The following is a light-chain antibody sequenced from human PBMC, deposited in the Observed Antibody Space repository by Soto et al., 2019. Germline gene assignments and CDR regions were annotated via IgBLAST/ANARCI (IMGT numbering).Light chain of an antibody. J-gene: IGLJ1*01. Sequence: QSALTQPASVSGSPGQSITISCTGTSGYVGSFDLVSWYQHHPGKAPKLIIFEATERPSGVSNRFSGSKSGNMASLTISGLQAEDEADYYCCTYANTFYLFGPGTKLTVL. V-gene: IGLV2-23*01. CDR1: SGYVGSFDL. CDR3: CTYANTFYL. CDR2: EAT.